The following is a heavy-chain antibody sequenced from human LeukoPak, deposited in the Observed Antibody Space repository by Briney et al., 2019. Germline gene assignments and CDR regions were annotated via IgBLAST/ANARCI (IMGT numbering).Heavy chain of an antibody. V-gene: IGHV3-23*01. J-gene: IGHJ4*02. CDR3: ARGHSGWYDY. Sequence: GGTLRLSCAASGFTFSNAWMSWVRQAPGKGLEWVSAISGSGGSTYYADSVKGRFTISRDNSKNTLYLQMNSLRAEDTAVYYCARGHSGWYDYWGQGTLVTVSS. CDR2: ISGSGGST. D-gene: IGHD6-19*01. CDR1: GFTFSNAW.